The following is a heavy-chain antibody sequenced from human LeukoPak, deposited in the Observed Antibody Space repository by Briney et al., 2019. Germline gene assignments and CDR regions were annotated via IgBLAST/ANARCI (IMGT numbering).Heavy chain of an antibody. J-gene: IGHJ4*02. CDR1: GFTPSRYW. V-gene: IGHV3-7*04. CDR3: ARDRDYYNYFEY. D-gene: IGHD3-10*01. Sequence: GGSLRLSCAASGFTPSRYWMSWVRQAPGKGREWVANTKHDGSEKYYVDSVKGRFTISRDNAKNSLYLQMNSLRGEDTAVYYCARDRDYYNYFEYWGQGTLVTVSS. CDR2: TKHDGSEK.